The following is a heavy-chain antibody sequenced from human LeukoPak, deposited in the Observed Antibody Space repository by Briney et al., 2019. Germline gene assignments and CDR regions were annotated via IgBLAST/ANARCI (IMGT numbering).Heavy chain of an antibody. V-gene: IGHV1-8*01. CDR3: ARAGATVTLYNWFDP. Sequence: SVKVSCKASGYTFTSYDINWVRQATGQGLEWMGWMNPNSGNTGYAQKFQGRVTMTRNTSISTAYMELSSLRSEDTAVYYCARAGATVTLYNWFDPWGQGTLVTVSS. CDR2: MNPNSGNT. D-gene: IGHD4-11*01. CDR1: GYTFTSYD. J-gene: IGHJ5*02.